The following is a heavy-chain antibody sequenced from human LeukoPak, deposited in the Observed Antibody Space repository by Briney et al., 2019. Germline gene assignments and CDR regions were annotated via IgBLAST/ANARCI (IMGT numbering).Heavy chain of an antibody. Sequence: PSETLSLTCTVSGGSISSYYWSWIRQSPGKGLEWIGYIYYSGSTNYNPSLKSRVTISVDTSKNQFSLKLSSVTAADTAVYYCARLYCGGDCYYLGNFDYWGQGTLVTVSS. CDR2: IYYSGST. CDR1: GGSISSYY. D-gene: IGHD2-21*02. CDR3: ARLYCGGDCYYLGNFDY. J-gene: IGHJ4*02. V-gene: IGHV4-59*08.